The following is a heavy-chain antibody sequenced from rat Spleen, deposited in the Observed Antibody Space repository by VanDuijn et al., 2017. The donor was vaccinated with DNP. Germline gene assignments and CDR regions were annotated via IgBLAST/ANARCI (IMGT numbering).Heavy chain of an antibody. J-gene: IGHJ2*01. D-gene: IGHD1-7*01. CDR3: ARLSYYGYLYYFDY. V-gene: IGHV5-46*01. CDR1: GFTFSSFP. Sequence: EVQLVESGGGLVQPGRSMKLSCAASGFTFSSFPMAWVRQAPTKGLEWVATISTSGGSTYYGDSVKGRFTISRDNAKSTLYLQMNSLRSEDTATYYCARLSYYGYLYYFDYWGQGVMVTVSS. CDR2: ISTSGGST.